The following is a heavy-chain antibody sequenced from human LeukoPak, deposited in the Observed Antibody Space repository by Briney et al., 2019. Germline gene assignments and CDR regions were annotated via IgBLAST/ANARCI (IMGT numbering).Heavy chain of an antibody. CDR3: AKEGDYYGSGSYRDGFDI. J-gene: IGHJ3*02. V-gene: IGHV3-7*01. CDR2: IKQDGSEK. Sequence: GGSLRLSCAASGFTFSNYGMHWVRQAPGKGLEWVANIKQDGSEKYYVDSVKGRFTISRDNAKNSLYLQMNSLRPEDTAVYYCAKEGDYYGSGSYRDGFDIWGQGTRATVSS. CDR1: GFTFSNYG. D-gene: IGHD3-10*01.